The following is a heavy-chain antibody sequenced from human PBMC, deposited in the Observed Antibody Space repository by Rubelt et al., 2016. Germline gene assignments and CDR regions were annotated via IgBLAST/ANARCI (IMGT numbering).Heavy chain of an antibody. V-gene: IGHV4-34*01. J-gene: IGHJ5*02. CDR2: INHSGST. Sequence: QVQLQQWGAGLLKPSETLSLTCAVYGGSFSGYYWSWIRQPPGKGLEWIGEINHSGSTNYNPSLKSRVTISVDTSKNQFSRKLGSVTAADTALYYCVRRTFCGGDCYRFDPWGQGTLVTVSS. CDR1: GGSFSGYY. D-gene: IGHD2-21*01. CDR3: VRRTFCGGDCYRFDP.